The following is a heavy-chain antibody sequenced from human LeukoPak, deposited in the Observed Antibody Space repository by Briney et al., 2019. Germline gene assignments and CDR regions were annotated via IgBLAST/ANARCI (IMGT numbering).Heavy chain of an antibody. CDR1: GGSISGYY. J-gene: IGHJ4*02. D-gene: IGHD6-13*01. CDR2: IYYIGST. CDR3: ARHSGSSWYYFDY. Sequence: SSETLSLTCTVSGGSISGYYWSWIRQPPGKGLEWIGYIYYIGSTNYNPSLKSRVTISVDTPKNQFSLKLSSVTAADTAVYYCARHSGSSWYYFDYWGQGTLVTVPS. V-gene: IGHV4-59*08.